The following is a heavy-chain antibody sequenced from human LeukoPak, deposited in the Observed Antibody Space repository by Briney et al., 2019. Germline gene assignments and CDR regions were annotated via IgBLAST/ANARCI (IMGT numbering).Heavy chain of an antibody. D-gene: IGHD6-19*01. J-gene: IGHJ4*02. V-gene: IGHV3-23*01. CDR1: GFTFSSYA. Sequence: GASLKLSCAASGFTFSSYAMSWVRQAPGKGQEWVSAISGSGGSTYYADSVKGRFTISRDNSKNTLYLQMNSLRAEGTAVYYCAKDGPEQQWLVRDFDYWGQGTLVTVSS. CDR2: ISGSGGST. CDR3: AKDGPEQQWLVRDFDY.